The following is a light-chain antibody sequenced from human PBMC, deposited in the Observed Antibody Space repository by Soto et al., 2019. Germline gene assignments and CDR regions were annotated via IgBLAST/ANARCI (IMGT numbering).Light chain of an antibody. Sequence: QPVLTQSPSASASLGASVKLTCTLSRGHSRYAIAWHQQQPGKGPRYLMKVNSDGSHSKGDGIPDRFSGSSSGAERYLTIASLQSEDEADYYCQTWGTGIVVFGGGTKLTVL. CDR2: VNSDGSH. CDR1: RGHSRYA. V-gene: IGLV4-69*01. CDR3: QTWGTGIVV. J-gene: IGLJ2*01.